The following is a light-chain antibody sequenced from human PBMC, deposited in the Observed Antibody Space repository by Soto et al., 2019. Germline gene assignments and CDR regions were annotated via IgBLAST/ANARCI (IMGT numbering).Light chain of an antibody. CDR3: SSYTRSSTVI. Sequence: QSALTQPASVSGSPGQSITISCTGTSSDVGGYNHVSWYQQHPGKAPKLMIYDVSNRPSGVSNRFSGSKSGNTASRSLSGLQAEDEADYYCSSYTRSSTVIFGGGTHVTVL. V-gene: IGLV2-14*03. CDR1: SSDVGGYNH. CDR2: DVS. J-gene: IGLJ2*01.